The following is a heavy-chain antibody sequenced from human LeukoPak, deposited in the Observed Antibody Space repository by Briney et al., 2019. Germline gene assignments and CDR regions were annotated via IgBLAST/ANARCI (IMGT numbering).Heavy chain of an antibody. CDR1: GGSISSGSYY. CDR2: IYTSGST. J-gene: IGHJ3*02. V-gene: IGHV4-61*02. Sequence: SETLSLTCTVSGGSISSGSYYWSWIRQPAGKGLEWIGRIYTSGSTNYNPSLKSRVTISVDTSKNQFSLKLSSVTAADTAVYYCARDPDPGRRAFDIWGQGTMVTVSS. CDR3: ARDPDPGRRAFDI. D-gene: IGHD1-26*01.